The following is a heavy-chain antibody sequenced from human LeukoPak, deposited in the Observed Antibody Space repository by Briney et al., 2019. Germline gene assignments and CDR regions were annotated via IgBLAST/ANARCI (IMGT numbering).Heavy chain of an antibody. D-gene: IGHD4-17*01. Sequence: GGSLRLSCAASGFTFSSYAMHWVRQAPGKGLEWVAVISYDGSNKYYADSVKGRFTISRDNSKNTLYLQMNSLRAEDTAVYYCARELAWDWSVTPPTDDYWGQGTLVTVSS. J-gene: IGHJ4*02. CDR2: ISYDGSNK. CDR3: ARELAWDWSVTPPTDDY. V-gene: IGHV3-30-3*01. CDR1: GFTFSSYA.